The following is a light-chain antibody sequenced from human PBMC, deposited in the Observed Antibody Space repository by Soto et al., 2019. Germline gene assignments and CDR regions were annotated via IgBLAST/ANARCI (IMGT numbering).Light chain of an antibody. J-gene: IGLJ1*01. CDR1: SSNIGAGYD. V-gene: IGLV1-40*01. CDR2: GNS. CDR3: QSYDSSLSGLYV. Sequence: VLTQPRSRSGAPGQAVTISCTGSSSNIGAGYDVHWYQQLPGTAPKLLIYGNSNRPSGVPDRFSGSKSGTSASLAITGLQAEDEADYYCQSYDSSLSGLYVFGTGTKVTVL.